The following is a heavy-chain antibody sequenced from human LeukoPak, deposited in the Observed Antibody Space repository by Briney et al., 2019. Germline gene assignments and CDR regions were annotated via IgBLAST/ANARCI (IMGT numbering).Heavy chain of an antibody. CDR1: RLSLSTSGMC. J-gene: IGHJ4*02. CDR3: ARITGYDSSGYYVDY. V-gene: IGHV2-70*11. CDR2: IDWDDDN. D-gene: IGHD3-22*01. Sequence: SGPTLVNPTQTLTLVCTFSRLSLSTSGMCLSWIRQPPGKALEWLARIDWDDDNYYSTSLKTRLTISKDTSKNQVVLTMTNMDPVDTATYYCARITGYDSSGYYVDYWGQGTLVTVSS.